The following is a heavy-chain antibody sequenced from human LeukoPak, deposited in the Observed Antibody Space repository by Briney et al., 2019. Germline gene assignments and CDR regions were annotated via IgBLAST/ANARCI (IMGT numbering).Heavy chain of an antibody. CDR2: INHSGST. CDR1: GGPLSGYD. V-gene: IGHV4-34*01. D-gene: IGHD1-26*01. J-gene: IGHJ4*02. CDR3: ARVIVGASIDY. Sequence: SETLSLTCAVHGGPLSGYDWSWIRQPPGKGLEWIGEINHSGSTNYNPSLKSRVTILVDTSKNQFSLKLSSVTAADTGVYYCARVIVGASIDYWGQGTLATVSS.